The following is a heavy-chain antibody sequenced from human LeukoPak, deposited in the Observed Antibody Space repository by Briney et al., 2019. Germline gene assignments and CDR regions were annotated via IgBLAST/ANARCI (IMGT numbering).Heavy chain of an antibody. D-gene: IGHD2-2*01. CDR3: ASLGYCSSTSCYGAFDI. Sequence: ASVKVSCKASGGTFSSYAISWVRQAPGQGLEWMGGIIPIFGTANYAQKFQGRVTITADESTSTAYMELSSLRSEDTAVYYCASLGYCSSTSCYGAFDIWGQGTMVTVSS. V-gene: IGHV1-69*13. CDR2: IIPIFGTA. J-gene: IGHJ3*02. CDR1: GGTFSSYA.